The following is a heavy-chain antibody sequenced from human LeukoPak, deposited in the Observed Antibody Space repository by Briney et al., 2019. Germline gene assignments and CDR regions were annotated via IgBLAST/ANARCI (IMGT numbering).Heavy chain of an antibody. CDR2: IIPMLGLT. CDR1: GYTFTSYY. CDR3: AKDGDSSSGHCDY. V-gene: IGHV1-46*01. D-gene: IGHD6-19*01. J-gene: IGHJ4*02. Sequence: ASVKVSCKASGYTFTSYYMHWVRQAPGQGLEWMGRIIPMLGLTDYAQKFQGRVTITADTSTRTVYMELTSLTSEDTAVYYCAKDGDSSSGHCDYWGQGTLVTVSS.